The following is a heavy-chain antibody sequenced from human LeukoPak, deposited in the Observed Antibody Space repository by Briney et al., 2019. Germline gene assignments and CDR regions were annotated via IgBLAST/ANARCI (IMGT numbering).Heavy chain of an antibody. D-gene: IGHD3-3*01. Sequence: SETLSLTCTVSGGSISSYYWSWIRQPPGQGLEWMWYIYYSGSTNYNPSLQSRVTISVDTSKNHFSLKLSSVTAADPAVYYCARDPSVLRFLEWSRSWFDPGXQGTLVTVSS. CDR3: ARDPSVLRFLEWSRSWFDP. CDR2: IYYSGST. V-gene: IGHV4-59*01. CDR1: GGSISSYY. J-gene: IGHJ5*02.